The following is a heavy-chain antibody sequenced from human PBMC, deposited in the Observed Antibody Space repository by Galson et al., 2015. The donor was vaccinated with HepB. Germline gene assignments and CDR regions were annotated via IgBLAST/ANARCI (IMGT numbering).Heavy chain of an antibody. J-gene: IGHJ5*02. V-gene: IGHV3-7*01. CDR1: GFTFSSYW. CDR2: IKHDGSEK. CDR3: ARDMGRWRGIAAAGIP. D-gene: IGHD6-13*01. Sequence: LRLSCAASGFTFSSYWMSWVRQAPGKGLEWVANIKHDGSEKYYVDSVKGRFTISRDNAKNSLYLQMNSLRAEDTAVYYCARDMGRWRGIAAAGIPWGQGTLVTVSS.